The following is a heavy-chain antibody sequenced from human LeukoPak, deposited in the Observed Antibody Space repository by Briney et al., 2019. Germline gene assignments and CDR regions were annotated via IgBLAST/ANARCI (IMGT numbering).Heavy chain of an antibody. V-gene: IGHV3-23*01. CDR2: ISGSGGST. Sequence: GGSLRLSCAASGFSFSSYAMSWVRQAPGKGLEWVSGISGSGGSTYYADSVKGRFTISRDSAKDTVYLQINSLRAEDTAVYYCARGMFHGYCTDYWGQGTLVTVSS. CDR1: GFSFSSYA. CDR3: ARGMFHGYCTDY. D-gene: IGHD3-3*01. J-gene: IGHJ4*02.